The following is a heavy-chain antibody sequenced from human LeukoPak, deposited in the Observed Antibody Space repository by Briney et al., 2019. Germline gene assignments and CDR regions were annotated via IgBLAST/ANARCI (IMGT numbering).Heavy chain of an antibody. D-gene: IGHD2-21*01. V-gene: IGHV3-23*01. CDR3: ASDGFDY. CDR2: ISAGGSDT. J-gene: IGHJ4*02. CDR1: GFTFSNSA. Sequence: GGSLRLSCAASGFTFSNSAMTWVRQAPGKGLEWVSAISAGGSDTIYTDSVKDRFTISRDNSKNTLYLQMNSLRAEDTAVYYCASDGFDYWGQGTLVTVSS.